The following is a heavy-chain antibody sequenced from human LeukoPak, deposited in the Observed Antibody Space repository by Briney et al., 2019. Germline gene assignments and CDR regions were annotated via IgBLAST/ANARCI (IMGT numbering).Heavy chain of an antibody. CDR2: IGNNGGGI. CDR3: AKADYSNYPPYY. V-gene: IGHV3-23*01. J-gene: IGHJ4*02. CDR1: GFTFSTYT. Sequence: GGSLRLSCAASGFTFSTYTMYWVRHPPGKRLEWVSIIGNNGGGIHYADSVKGRFTISRDNFKNALYLQMNSLRVEDTAVYHCAKADYSNYPPYYWGQGTLVTVSS. D-gene: IGHD4-11*01.